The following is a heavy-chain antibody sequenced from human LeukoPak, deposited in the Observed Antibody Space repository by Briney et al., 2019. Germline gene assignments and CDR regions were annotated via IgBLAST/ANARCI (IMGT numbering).Heavy chain of an antibody. CDR2: IYYSGGT. J-gene: IGHJ3*02. CDR1: GGSISSYY. V-gene: IGHV4-59*08. Sequence: SETLSLTCTVSGGSISSYYWSWIRQPPGKGLEWIGYIYYSGGTNYNPSLKSRVTISVDTSKNQFSLKLSSVTAADTAVYYCARHRGDGVLWFGELTYAFDIWGQGTMVTVSS. D-gene: IGHD3-10*01. CDR3: ARHRGDGVLWFGELTYAFDI.